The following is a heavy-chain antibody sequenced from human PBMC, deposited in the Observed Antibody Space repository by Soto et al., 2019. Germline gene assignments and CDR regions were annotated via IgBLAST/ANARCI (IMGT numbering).Heavy chain of an antibody. J-gene: IGHJ6*03. D-gene: IGHD1-7*01. CDR2: TYYRSRWYN. Sequence: PSQTLSLTCAISGDSVSSNSAAWNWIRLSPSRGLEWLARTYYRSRWYNDYAVSVRSRITVNPDTSKNQFSLQLTSVTPEDTAVYYCAGTTSHQWYYMDFWGKGIMVTVSS. V-gene: IGHV6-1*01. CDR1: GDSVSSNSAA. CDR3: AGTTSHQWYYMDF.